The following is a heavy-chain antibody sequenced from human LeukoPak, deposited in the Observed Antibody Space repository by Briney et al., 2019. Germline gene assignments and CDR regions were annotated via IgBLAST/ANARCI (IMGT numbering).Heavy chain of an antibody. CDR2: ISSNGGST. CDR1: GFTFSSYA. Sequence: GGSLRLSCAASGFTFSSYAMHSVRQAPGKGLEYVSAISSNGGSTYYANSVEGRFTISRDNSKNTLYLQMVSLRAEDMAVYYCARVNSGGIAAAGTFDYWGQGTLVTVSS. CDR3: ARVNSGGIAAAGTFDY. V-gene: IGHV3-64*01. D-gene: IGHD6-13*01. J-gene: IGHJ4*02.